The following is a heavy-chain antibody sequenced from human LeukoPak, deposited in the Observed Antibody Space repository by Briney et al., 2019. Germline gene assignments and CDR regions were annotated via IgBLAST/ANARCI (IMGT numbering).Heavy chain of an antibody. CDR1: GGSISSFY. CDR2: NYTSGST. Sequence: SETLSLTCSVSGGSISSFYWSWIRQPAGKGLEWIGRNYTSGSTNYSPSLRSRVTMSVDTSKNQFSLKLSSVTAADTAVYYCARSDGSGSYPFDYWGQGTLVTVSS. V-gene: IGHV4-4*07. CDR3: ARSDGSGSYPFDY. D-gene: IGHD3-10*01. J-gene: IGHJ4*02.